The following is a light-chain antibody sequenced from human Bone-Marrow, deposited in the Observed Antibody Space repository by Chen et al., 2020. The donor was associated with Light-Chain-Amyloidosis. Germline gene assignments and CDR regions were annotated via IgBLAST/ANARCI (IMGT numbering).Light chain of an antibody. CDR2: QDY. V-gene: IGLV3-1*01. Sequence: SYELTQPPSVSVSPGQTASITCSGDKLGDKYACWYQQKPGQSPVLVIYQDYKRPPGIPERFSGSNSGNTATLTISGTQAMDEADYYCQAWDSSTWVFGGGTKLTVL. J-gene: IGLJ3*02. CDR3: QAWDSSTWV. CDR1: KLGDKY.